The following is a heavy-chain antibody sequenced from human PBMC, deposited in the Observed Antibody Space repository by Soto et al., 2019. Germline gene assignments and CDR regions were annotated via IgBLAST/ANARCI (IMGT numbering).Heavy chain of an antibody. J-gene: IGHJ4*02. CDR2: TYYRSKWYN. D-gene: IGHD1-7*01. Sequence: QVQLQQSGPGLVTPSQTLSLTCAISGDRVSSKSAAWNWIRQSPSLGTEWPRRTYYRSKWYNDYSVSVKSRITINPATSKTQCFLQLNYVTPDETAVYYCVREGGTEAYFDYWGQGTLVTVSS. V-gene: IGHV6-1*01. CDR1: GDRVSSKSAA. CDR3: VREGGTEAYFDY.